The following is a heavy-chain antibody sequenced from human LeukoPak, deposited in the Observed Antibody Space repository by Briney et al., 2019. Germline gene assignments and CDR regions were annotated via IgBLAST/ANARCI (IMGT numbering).Heavy chain of an antibody. Sequence: GGSLRLSCAASGFTFSDYYMNWIRQAPGKGLELVSYISSSGANIYYADSVKGRFTISRDQVKNSLSLQMNTLRVEDTAVYYCARGANDNNDYHDAFDLWGPGTMLTVSS. CDR2: ISSSGANI. V-gene: IGHV3-11*01. CDR3: ARGANDNNDYHDAFDL. J-gene: IGHJ3*01. D-gene: IGHD5-12*01. CDR1: GFTFSDYY.